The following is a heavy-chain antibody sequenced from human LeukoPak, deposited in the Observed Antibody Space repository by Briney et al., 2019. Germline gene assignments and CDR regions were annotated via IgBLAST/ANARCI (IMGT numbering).Heavy chain of an antibody. CDR1: GFTVSSNY. J-gene: IGHJ4*02. Sequence: GGSLRLSCAASGFTVSSNYMSWVRQAPGMGLEWVSVIYSGGTTYYADSVKGRFTISRDNSKNMLYLQMNSLRAEDTAVYYCARKTGTTGEAFDYWGQGTQVTVSS. CDR3: ARKTGTTGEAFDY. V-gene: IGHV3-53*01. CDR2: IYSGGTT. D-gene: IGHD1-1*01.